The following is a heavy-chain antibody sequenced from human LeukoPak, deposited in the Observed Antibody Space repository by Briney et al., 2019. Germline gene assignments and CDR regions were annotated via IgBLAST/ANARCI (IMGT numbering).Heavy chain of an antibody. Sequence: ASVKVSCKASGGTFSSYAISWVRQAPGQGLEWMGGIIPIFGTANYAQKFQGRVTITADESTSTAYMELSSLRSEDTAVYYCARSDSTYYCSSTSCYMRGAYYYYYGMDVGGQGTTVTVSS. V-gene: IGHV1-69*13. D-gene: IGHD2-2*02. CDR3: ARSDSTYYCSSTSCYMRGAYYYYYGMDV. CDR1: GGTFSSYA. CDR2: IIPIFGTA. J-gene: IGHJ6*02.